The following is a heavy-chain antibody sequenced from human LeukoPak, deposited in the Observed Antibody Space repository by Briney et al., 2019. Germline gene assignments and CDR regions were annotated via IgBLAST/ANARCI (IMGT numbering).Heavy chain of an antibody. V-gene: IGHV1-2*02. D-gene: IGHD2-2*01. Sequence: ASVKVSCKASGYTFTGYYMHWVRQAPGQGLEWMGWINPNSGGTNYAQKFQGRVTMTRDTSISTAYMELSRLRSDDTAVYYCARAVPAATYAFDIWGQGTMVTVSS. J-gene: IGHJ3*02. CDR3: ARAVPAATYAFDI. CDR2: INPNSGGT. CDR1: GYTFTGYY.